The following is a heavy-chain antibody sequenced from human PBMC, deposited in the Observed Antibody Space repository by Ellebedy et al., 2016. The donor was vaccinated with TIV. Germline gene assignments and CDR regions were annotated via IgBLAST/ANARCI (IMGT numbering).Heavy chain of an antibody. V-gene: IGHV3-30-3*01. J-gene: IGHJ6*02. Sequence: GESLKISCAASGFTFSSYAMHWVRQAPGKGLEWVAVISYDGSNKYYADSVKGRFTISRDNSKNTLYLQMNSLRAEDTAVYYCAKETPGPLYGDETYYYYGMDVWGQGTTVTVSS. CDR3: AKETPGPLYGDETYYYYGMDV. CDR2: ISYDGSNK. CDR1: GFTFSSYA. D-gene: IGHD4-17*01.